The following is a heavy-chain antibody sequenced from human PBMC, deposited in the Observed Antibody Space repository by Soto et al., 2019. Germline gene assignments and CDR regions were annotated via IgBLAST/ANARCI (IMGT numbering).Heavy chain of an antibody. V-gene: IGHV3-23*01. CDR1: GFTFSNFA. D-gene: IGHD3-16*02. CDR3: AKAYDYIWGSYHRELDY. J-gene: IGHJ4*02. Sequence: EVQLLESGGGLVQPGGSLRLSCAASGFTFSNFAMFWVRQAPGKGLECVSSISRTGGAAHYADSVNGRFTISRDNSTNTLFLQMDSLRAEDTAVYYCAKAYDYIWGSYHRELDYWGQGTLVTVSS. CDR2: ISRTGGAA.